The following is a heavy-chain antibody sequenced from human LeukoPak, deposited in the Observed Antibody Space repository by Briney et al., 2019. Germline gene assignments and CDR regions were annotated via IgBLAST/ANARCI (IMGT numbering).Heavy chain of an antibody. CDR2: INNNGGST. CDR1: GFTFSSYS. J-gene: IGHJ3*02. V-gene: IGHV3-64*01. Sequence: PGGSLRLSCAASGFTFSSYSMHWVRQAPGKGLEYVSGINNNGGSTFYANSVKGRFIISRDSSKNTLYLQMGSLRPEDMAVYYCARDRDYGSGSSIWPDAFDIWGQGTMVTVSS. CDR3: ARDRDYGSGSSIWPDAFDI. D-gene: IGHD3-10*01.